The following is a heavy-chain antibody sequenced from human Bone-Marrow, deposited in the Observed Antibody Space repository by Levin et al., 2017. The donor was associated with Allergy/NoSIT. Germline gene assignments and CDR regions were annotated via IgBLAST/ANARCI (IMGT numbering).Heavy chain of an antibody. CDR1: GGTFSSYT. J-gene: IGHJ4*02. D-gene: IGHD3-22*01. CDR3: ARENDYYDSSGYYDY. CDR2: IIPILGIA. V-gene: IGHV1-69*04. Sequence: KISCKASGGTFSSYTISWVRQAPGQGLEWMGRIIPILGIANYAQKFQGRVTITADKSTSTAYMELSSLRSEDTAVYYCARENDYYDSSGYYDYWGQGTLVTVSS.